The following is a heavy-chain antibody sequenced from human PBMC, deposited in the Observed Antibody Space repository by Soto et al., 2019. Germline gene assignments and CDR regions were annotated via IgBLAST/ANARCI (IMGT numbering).Heavy chain of an antibody. J-gene: IGHJ5*02. Sequence: SETLSLTCAVYGGSFSGYYWSWIRQPPGKGLEWIGEINHSGSTNYNPSLKSRVTISVDTSKNQFSLKLSSVTAADTAVYYCARRPTMVLGVVRFRFDPWGQGTLVTVSS. CDR3: ARRPTMVLGVVRFRFDP. CDR1: GGSFSGYY. V-gene: IGHV4-34*01. D-gene: IGHD3-10*01. CDR2: INHSGST.